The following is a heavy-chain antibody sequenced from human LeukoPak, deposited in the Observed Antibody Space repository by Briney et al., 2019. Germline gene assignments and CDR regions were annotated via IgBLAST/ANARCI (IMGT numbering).Heavy chain of an antibody. CDR1: GGSISSYY. V-gene: IGHV4-59*08. D-gene: IGHD3-10*01. CDR2: IYYSGST. J-gene: IGHJ3*02. CDR3: ARRRAYYRSEGIDAFDI. Sequence: SETLSLTCTVSGGSISSYYWSWIRQPPGKGLEWVGYIYYSGSTNYNPSLKSRVTISVDTSKNQFSLKLSSVTAADTAVYYCARRRAYYRSEGIDAFDIWGQGTMVTVSS.